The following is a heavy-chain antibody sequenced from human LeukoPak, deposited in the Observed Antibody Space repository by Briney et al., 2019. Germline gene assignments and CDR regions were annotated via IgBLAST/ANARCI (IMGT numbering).Heavy chain of an antibody. CDR2: ISWDGGST. CDR3: AKDPGSGYDLRHYYYYYYMDV. D-gene: IGHD5-12*01. V-gene: IGHV3-43*01. Sequence: GGSLRLSCAASGFTFDDYTMHWVRQAPGKGLEWVSLISWDGGSTYYADSVKGRFTISRDNSKNSLYLQMNSLRTEDTALYYCAKDPGSGYDLRHYYYYYYMDVWGKGTTVTVSS. J-gene: IGHJ6*03. CDR1: GFTFDDYT.